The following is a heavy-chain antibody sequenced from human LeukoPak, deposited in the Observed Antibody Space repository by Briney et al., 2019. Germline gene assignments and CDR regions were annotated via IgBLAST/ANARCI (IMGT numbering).Heavy chain of an antibody. CDR2: IYYTGST. V-gene: IGHV4-39*07. CDR1: GGSIRSSNYY. D-gene: IGHD2-21*01. Sequence: SETLSLTRTVSGGSIRSSNYYWGWIRQPPGKGLEWIGIIYYTGSTYYNPSLKSRVTISVDTSKNQFSLKLNSVTAADTALYYCAREGGFVVLKTFDSWGQGTLVTVSS. J-gene: IGHJ4*02. CDR3: AREGGFVVLKTFDS.